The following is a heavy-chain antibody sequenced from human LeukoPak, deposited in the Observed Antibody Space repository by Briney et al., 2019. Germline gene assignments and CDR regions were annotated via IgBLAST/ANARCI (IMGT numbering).Heavy chain of an antibody. Sequence: PSETLSLTCTVSGGSISSSSHYWGWIRQPPGKGLERIGSTYYRGSTYHNPSLKSRVTISIDTSKNQFSLKLSSVTAADTAVYYCARREKFLYYDSSGYHGPDAFDIWGQGTMVTVSS. V-gene: IGHV4-39*07. D-gene: IGHD3-22*01. CDR3: ARREKFLYYDSSGYHGPDAFDI. CDR2: TYYRGST. J-gene: IGHJ3*02. CDR1: GGSISSSSHY.